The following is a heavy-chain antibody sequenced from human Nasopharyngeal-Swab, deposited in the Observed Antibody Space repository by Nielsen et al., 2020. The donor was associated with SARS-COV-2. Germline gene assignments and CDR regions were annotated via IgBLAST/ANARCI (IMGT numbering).Heavy chain of an antibody. D-gene: IGHD3-10*01. V-gene: IGHV1-69*01. CDR2: IIPIFGTA. CDR3: AKGNVTLIRGVIENYYYYGMDV. J-gene: IGHJ6*02. Sequence: WVRQAPGQGLEWMGGIIPIFGTAKYAQKLQGRVTITADESTSTAYMELSSLRSEDTAVYYCAKGNVTLIRGVIENYYYYGMDVWGQGTTVTVSS.